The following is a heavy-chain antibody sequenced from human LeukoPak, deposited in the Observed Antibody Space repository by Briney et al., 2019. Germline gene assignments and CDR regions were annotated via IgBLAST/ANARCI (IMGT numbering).Heavy chain of an antibody. CDR2: ISSSGSTI. V-gene: IGHV3-48*03. CDR3: AREGSGGSGSQRVYYFDY. CDR1: GFTFSSYE. Sequence: PGGSLRLSCAASGFTFSSYEMNWVRQAPGKGLEWVSYISSSGSTIYYADSVKGRFTISRDNAKNSLYLQMNSLRAEDTAVYYCAREGSGGSGSQRVYYFDYWGQGTLVTVSS. J-gene: IGHJ4*02. D-gene: IGHD3-10*01.